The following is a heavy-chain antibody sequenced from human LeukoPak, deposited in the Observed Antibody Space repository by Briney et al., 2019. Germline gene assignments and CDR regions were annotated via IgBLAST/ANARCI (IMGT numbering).Heavy chain of an antibody. D-gene: IGHD2-2*01. J-gene: IGHJ6*03. CDR1: GGTFSSYA. Sequence: ASVKVSCKASGGTFSSYAISWVRQAPGQGLEWMGGIIPIFGTANYAQKFQGRVTITADKSTSTAYMELSSLRSEDTAVYYCARGVVVVPAAPRQGYYYYMDVWGKGTTVTVSS. V-gene: IGHV1-69*06. CDR3: ARGVVVVPAAPRQGYYYYMDV. CDR2: IIPIFGTA.